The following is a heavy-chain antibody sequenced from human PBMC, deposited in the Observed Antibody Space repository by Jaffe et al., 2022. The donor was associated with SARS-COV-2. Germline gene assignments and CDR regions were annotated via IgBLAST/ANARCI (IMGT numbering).Heavy chain of an antibody. CDR1: GFTFSGSA. CDR3: TRTYYDYVWGSYRSFDY. CDR2: IRSKANSYAT. J-gene: IGHJ4*02. Sequence: EVQLVESGGGLVQPGGSLKLSCAASGFTFSGSAMHWVRQASGKGLEWVGRIRSKANSYATAYAASVKGRFTISRDDSKNTAYLQMNSLKTEDTAVYYCTRTYYDYVWGSYRSFDYWGQGTLVTVSS. D-gene: IGHD3-16*02. V-gene: IGHV3-73*01.